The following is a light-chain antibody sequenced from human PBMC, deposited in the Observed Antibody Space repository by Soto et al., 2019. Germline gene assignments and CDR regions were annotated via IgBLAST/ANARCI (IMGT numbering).Light chain of an antibody. CDR2: DVT. CDR3: CSYVGSYTFGNV. CDR1: SSDVGGYNY. Sequence: QSVLTQPRSVSGSPGQSVAISCTGTSSDVGGYNYVSWYQQHPGKAPKLMIYDVTKRPSGVPDRFSGSKSGKTASLTISGLQAEDEADYYCCSYVGSYTFGNVFGTGTKVTVL. V-gene: IGLV2-11*01. J-gene: IGLJ1*01.